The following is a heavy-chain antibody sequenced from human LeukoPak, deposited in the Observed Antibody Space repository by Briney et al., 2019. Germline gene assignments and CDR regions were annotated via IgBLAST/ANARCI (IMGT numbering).Heavy chain of an antibody. V-gene: IGHV1-2*02. D-gene: IGHD3-10*01. CDR2: INPNSGGT. Sequence: GASVKVSFKASGYTFTVYYMHWVRQAPGQGLEWMGWINPNSGGTNYAQKFQGRVTMTRDTSISTAYMELSRLRSDDTAVYYCARDSGERGSGSYLIAYWGRGTLVTVSS. CDR1: GYTFTVYY. J-gene: IGHJ4*02. CDR3: ARDSGERGSGSYLIAY.